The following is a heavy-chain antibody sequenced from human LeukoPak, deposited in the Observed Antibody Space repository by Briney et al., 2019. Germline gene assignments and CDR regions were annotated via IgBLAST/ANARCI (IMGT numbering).Heavy chain of an antibody. CDR1: GFTFSSYA. CDR2: ISSSSSYI. D-gene: IGHD5-18*01. J-gene: IGHJ6*02. Sequence: PGGSLRLSCAASGFTFSSYAMSWVRQAPGKGLEWVSSISSSSSYIYYADSVKGRFTISRDNAKNSLYLQMNSLRAEDTAVYYCAREEGGYSSSYGMDVWGQGTTVTVSS. CDR3: AREEGGYSSSYGMDV. V-gene: IGHV3-21*01.